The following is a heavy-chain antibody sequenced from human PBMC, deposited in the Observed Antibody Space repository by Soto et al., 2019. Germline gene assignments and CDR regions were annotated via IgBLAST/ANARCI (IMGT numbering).Heavy chain of an antibody. V-gene: IGHV4-31*03. Sequence: QVQLQESGPELVKPSQTLSLTCSVSGGSITTNGHYWTWIRQHPGQGLEWIAYVYYTGNSYLNPSLKSRVSISVDTANHQFSLELRSVTAADTAVYYCAREQWGFDSWGQGTLVTVSS. CDR3: AREQWGFDS. CDR2: VYYTGNS. J-gene: IGHJ4*02. D-gene: IGHD6-19*01. CDR1: GGSITTNGHY.